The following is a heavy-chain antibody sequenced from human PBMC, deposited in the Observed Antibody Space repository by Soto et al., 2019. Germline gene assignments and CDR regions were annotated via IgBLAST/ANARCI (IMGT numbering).Heavy chain of an antibody. CDR2: ISSRTSYM. Sequence: EVQLVESGGGLVKPGGSLRLSCAASGFTFSSYSMNWVRQAPGKGLEWVSSISSRTSYMYYADSVKGRFTISRDNAKNSLYLQLNRLRAEDTAVYYCARDFRDGYYFDYWGQGTLVTVSS. CDR3: ARDFRDGYYFDY. D-gene: IGHD5-12*01. CDR1: GFTFSSYS. J-gene: IGHJ4*02. V-gene: IGHV3-21*01.